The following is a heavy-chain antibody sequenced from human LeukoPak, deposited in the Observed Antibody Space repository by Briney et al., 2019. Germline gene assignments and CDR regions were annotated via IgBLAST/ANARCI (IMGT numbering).Heavy chain of an antibody. Sequence: PGGSLRLSCAASGFTFSSYAMSWVRQAPGKGLEWVSAISGSGGSTYYADSVKGRFTISRDNSKNTLYLQMNSLRAEDTAVYYCARDCDDSSGYYCNWGQGTLVTVSS. D-gene: IGHD3-22*01. CDR2: ISGSGGST. CDR1: GFTFSSYA. CDR3: ARDCDDSSGYYCN. V-gene: IGHV3-23*01. J-gene: IGHJ4*02.